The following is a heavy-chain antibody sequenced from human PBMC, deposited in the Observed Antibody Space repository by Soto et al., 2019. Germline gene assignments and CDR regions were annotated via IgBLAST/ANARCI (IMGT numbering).Heavy chain of an antibody. CDR1: GFSFSDYS. CDR2: ISSSSFTI. V-gene: IGHV3-48*01. Sequence: GGSLRLSCAASGFSFSDYSMNWVRQAPGRGLEWVSYISSSSFTIHYADSVEGRFAISRDNAKNSLYLQMNGLRAEDTAVYFCVGEVGFQLVYCGQGTLVTVSS. J-gene: IGHJ4*02. D-gene: IGHD6-13*01. CDR3: VGEVGFQLVY.